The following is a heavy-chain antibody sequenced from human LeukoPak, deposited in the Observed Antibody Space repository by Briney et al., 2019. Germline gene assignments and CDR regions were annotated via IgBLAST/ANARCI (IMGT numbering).Heavy chain of an antibody. J-gene: IGHJ6*03. CDR3: ARCYYYYYYMDV. CDR2: IYYSGST. Sequence: PSETLSLTCTVSGGSISSSSYYWGWIRQPPGKGLEWIGSIYYSGSTYYNPSLKSRVTISVDTSKNQFSLKLSSVTAADTAVYYCARCYYYYYYMDVWGTGTTVTVSS. V-gene: IGHV4-39*07. CDR1: GGSISSSSYY.